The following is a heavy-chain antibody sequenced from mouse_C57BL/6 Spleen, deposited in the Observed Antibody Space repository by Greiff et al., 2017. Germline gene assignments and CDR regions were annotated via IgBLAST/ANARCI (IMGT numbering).Heavy chain of an antibody. CDR3: ASGTTVVAFDV. J-gene: IGHJ1*03. CDR2: ISYDGSN. V-gene: IGHV3-6*01. Sequence: EVQLVESGPGLVKPSQSLSLTCSVTGYSITSGYYWNWIRQFPGNKLEWMGYISYDGSNNYNPSLKNRISITRDTSKNQFFLKLNSVTTEDTATYYCASGTTVVAFDVWGTGTTVTVSS. CDR1: GYSITSGYY. D-gene: IGHD1-1*01.